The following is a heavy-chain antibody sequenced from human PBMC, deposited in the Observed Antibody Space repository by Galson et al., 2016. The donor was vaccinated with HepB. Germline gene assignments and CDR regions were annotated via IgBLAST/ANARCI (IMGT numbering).Heavy chain of an antibody. V-gene: IGHV3-30*19. CDR3: ARENLRLFDWSRPNSFYALDV. J-gene: IGHJ6*02. CDR2: ISYDGSNE. D-gene: IGHD3-9*01. CDR1: GFTFENFG. Sequence: SLRLSCAASGFTFENFGMHWVRQAPGKGLEWVAVISYDGSNEYYGDSVQGRFTISRDDSRKVVYLQMNRVTSEDTAVYHCARENLRLFDWSRPNSFYALDVWGPGTTVTVTS.